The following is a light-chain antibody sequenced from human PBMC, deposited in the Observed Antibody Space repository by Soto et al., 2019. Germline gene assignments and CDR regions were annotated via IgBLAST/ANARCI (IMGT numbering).Light chain of an antibody. CDR1: QTVSNNY. J-gene: IGKJ5*01. CDR2: GAP. CDR3: QQRSVWPIT. Sequence: EIVLTQSPGTLSLSPWDRATLSCRASQTVSNNYLAWCQQKPGQAPRVIMYGAPRRATGIPDRFSGGGSGTDFTLTISGLEPEDFAVYYCQQRSVWPITFGQGTRLEIK. V-gene: IGKV3D-20*02.